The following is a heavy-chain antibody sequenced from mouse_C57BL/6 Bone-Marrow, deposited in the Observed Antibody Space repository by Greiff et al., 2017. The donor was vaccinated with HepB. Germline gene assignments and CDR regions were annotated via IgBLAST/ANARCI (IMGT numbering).Heavy chain of an antibody. D-gene: IGHD3-2*02. CDR3: ARRGSGYFDY. V-gene: IGHV5-6*01. CDR1: GFTFSSYG. CDR2: ISSGGSYT. J-gene: IGHJ2*01. Sequence: EVQVVESGGDLVKPGGSLKLSCAASGFTFSSYGMSWVRQTPDQRLEWVATISSGGSYTYYPDSVKGRFTISRDNAKNTLYLQMSSLKSEDTAMYYCARRGSGYFDYWGQGTTLTVSS.